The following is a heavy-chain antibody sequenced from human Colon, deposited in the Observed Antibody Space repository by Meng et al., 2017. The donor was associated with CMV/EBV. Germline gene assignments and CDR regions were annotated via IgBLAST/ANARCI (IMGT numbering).Heavy chain of an antibody. CDR1: GYTFSDYY. CDR2: IDPNSGGT. J-gene: IGHJ5*02. CDR3: ARDHGQWLLLGWFDP. Sequence: ASVKVSCKPSGYTFSDYYIHWVRQAPGQGLEWMGWIDPNSGGTNYAQKFQGRVTMTRDTSISTAYMELSRLRSDDTAVYYCARDHGQWLLLGWFDPWGQGTLVTVSS. V-gene: IGHV1-2*02. D-gene: IGHD3-22*01.